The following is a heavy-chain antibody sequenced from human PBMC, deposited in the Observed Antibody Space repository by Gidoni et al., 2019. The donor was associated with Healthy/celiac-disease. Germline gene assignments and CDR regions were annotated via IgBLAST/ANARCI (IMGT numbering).Heavy chain of an antibody. CDR3: ASVEGYCTYGVCYTDYYYMDV. Sequence: EVKLVESGGGQVKPGGSLRLSWAASGFTYSRYSMNWVRQAPGKGPEWFSSFSSSSSYIYYADSVKGRFTISRDNAKNSLYLQMNSLRAEDTAVYYCASVEGYCTYGVCYTDYYYMDVWGKGTTVTVSS. CDR2: FSSSSSYI. V-gene: IGHV3-21*01. J-gene: IGHJ6*03. CDR1: GFTYSRYS. D-gene: IGHD2-8*01.